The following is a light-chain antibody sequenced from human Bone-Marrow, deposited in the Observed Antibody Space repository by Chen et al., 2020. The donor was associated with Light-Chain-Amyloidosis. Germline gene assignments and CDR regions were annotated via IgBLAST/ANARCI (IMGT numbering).Light chain of an antibody. J-gene: IGLJ3*02. CDR3: QVWDRSSDRPV. Sequence: SYVLTQPSSVSVAPGQTATIACGGNNIGSTSVHWYQQTPGQAHLLVVYDDSDRPSGIHERLAGSGTGNTATLTISSVEAGDEADYYCQVWDRSSDRPVFGGGTQLTVL. CDR1: NIGSTS. CDR2: DDS. V-gene: IGLV3-21*02.